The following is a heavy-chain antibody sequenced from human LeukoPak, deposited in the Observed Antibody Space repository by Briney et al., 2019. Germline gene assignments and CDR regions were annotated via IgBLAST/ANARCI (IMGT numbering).Heavy chain of an antibody. Sequence: ALVKVSCKASGYTFTGYYMHWVRQPPGQGLAWLGWINPNSGGTNYAQKFQGRVTMTRDTSISTAYMELSRLRSDDTAVYYCARVGTSYCSSTSCPGAFDVWGQGTMVTVSS. D-gene: IGHD2-2*01. J-gene: IGHJ3*01. CDR2: INPNSGGT. CDR1: GYTFTGYY. CDR3: ARVGTSYCSSTSCPGAFDV. V-gene: IGHV1-2*02.